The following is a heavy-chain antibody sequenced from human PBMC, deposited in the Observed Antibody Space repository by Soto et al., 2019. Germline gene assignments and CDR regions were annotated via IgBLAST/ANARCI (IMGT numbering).Heavy chain of an antibody. V-gene: IGHV4-30-4*01. CDR2: IYYSGST. CDR1: GGSISSGDYY. J-gene: IGHJ4*02. CDR3: ARGGGGYSYGYHTDY. D-gene: IGHD5-18*01. Sequence: SETLSLTCTVSGGSISSGDYYWSWIRQPPGKGLEWIGYIYYSGSTYYNPSLKSRVTISVDTSKNQFSLKLSSVTAADTAVYYCARGGGGYSYGYHTDYWGQGTLVTVSS.